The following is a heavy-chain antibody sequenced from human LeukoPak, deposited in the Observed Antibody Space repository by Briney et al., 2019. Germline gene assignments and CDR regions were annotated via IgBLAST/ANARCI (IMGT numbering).Heavy chain of an antibody. J-gene: IGHJ3*02. Sequence: ASVKVSCKASGDIISTYGISWVRQAPGQGLEWMGWISAYNGNTNYAQKLQGRVTMTTDTSTSTAYMELRSLRSDDTAVYYCARGPYDSSGYHTRFEAFDIWGQGTMVTVSS. CDR1: GDIISTYG. D-gene: IGHD3-22*01. CDR2: ISAYNGNT. CDR3: ARGPYDSSGYHTRFEAFDI. V-gene: IGHV1-18*01.